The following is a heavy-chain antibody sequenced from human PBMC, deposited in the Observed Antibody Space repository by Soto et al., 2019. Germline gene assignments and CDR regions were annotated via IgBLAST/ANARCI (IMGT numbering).Heavy chain of an antibody. CDR2: SRDKAQGYST. CDR3: ARDLGGDYPYYDS. V-gene: IGHV3-72*01. CDR1: GFTLSDHY. Sequence: GGSLRLSCAGSGFTLSDHYIDWVRQAPGKGLEWVGRSRDKAQGYSTAYAASVKGRFTTSRDESKNSVYLQMNSLRAEDTAVYYCARDLGGDYPYYDSWGQGTLVTVSS. D-gene: IGHD2-21*02. J-gene: IGHJ4*02.